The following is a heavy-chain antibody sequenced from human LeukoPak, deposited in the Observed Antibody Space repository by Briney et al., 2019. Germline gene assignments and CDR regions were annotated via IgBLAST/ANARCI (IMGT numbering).Heavy chain of an antibody. V-gene: IGHV4-4*07. J-gene: IGHJ3*02. CDR2: ICTSGNT. D-gene: IGHD6-19*01. CDR1: GGSISSYY. CDR3: ARVYFEGYSSGWYLIWAFDI. Sequence: PSETLSLTCTVSGGSISSYYWSWIRQPAGKGLEWIGRICTSGNTNYNPSLKSRVTMSVDTSKNQFSLKLSSVTAADTAVYYCARVYFEGYSSGWYLIWAFDIWGQGTMVTVSS.